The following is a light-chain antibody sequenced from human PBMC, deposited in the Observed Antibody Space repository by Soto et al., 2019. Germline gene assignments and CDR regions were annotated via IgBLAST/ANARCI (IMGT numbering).Light chain of an antibody. Sequence: EIVLTHFPATLSLSPVERATLSCRASQSVSRNIAWYQQKPGQAPRLLIYVASTRATGVPARFSGSGSGTDFTLTISRLEPEDFAVYYCQQYGSSGTFGQGTRWIS. CDR3: QQYGSSGT. CDR1: QSVSRN. CDR2: VAS. J-gene: IGKJ1*01. V-gene: IGKV3-20*01.